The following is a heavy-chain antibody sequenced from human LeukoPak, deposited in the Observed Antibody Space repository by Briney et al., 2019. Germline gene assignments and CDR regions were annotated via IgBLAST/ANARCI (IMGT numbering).Heavy chain of an antibody. CDR1: GYTFTGYY. CDR2: INPNSGGT. J-gene: IGHJ4*02. D-gene: IGHD3-10*01. Sequence: ASVKVSCKASGYTFTGYYMHWVRQAPGQGLEWMGWINPNSGGTNYAQKFQGRVTMTRDTSISTAYMELSRLRSADTAVYYCARAGTFMVRGVIVHWGQGTLVTVSS. CDR3: ARAGTFMVRGVIVH. V-gene: IGHV1-2*02.